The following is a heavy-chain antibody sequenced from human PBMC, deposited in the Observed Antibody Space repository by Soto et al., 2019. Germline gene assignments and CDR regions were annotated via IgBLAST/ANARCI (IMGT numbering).Heavy chain of an antibody. CDR3: ARFRVTTTPDRYYYYYGMDV. D-gene: IGHD2-21*02. V-gene: IGHV1-69*01. J-gene: IGHJ6*02. CDR2: IIPIFGTA. Sequence: QVQLVQSGAEVKKPGSSVKVSCKASGGTFSSYAISWVRQAPGQGLEWMGGIIPIFGTANYAQKFQGRVKINADDSTSTDYMALSSLRSEDTAVYYGARFRVTTTPDRYYYYYGMDVWGQGTTVTVSS. CDR1: GGTFSSYA.